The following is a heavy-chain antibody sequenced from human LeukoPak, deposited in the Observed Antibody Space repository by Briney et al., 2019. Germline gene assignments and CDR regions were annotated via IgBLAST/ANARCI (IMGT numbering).Heavy chain of an antibody. CDR3: ARGGKTYYYDSSGYGATDY. Sequence: PGESLRLSCAASGFTFSNAWMSWVRQAPGKGLEWVGRIKSKTDGGTTDYAAPVKGRFTISRDNSKNTLYLQMNSLRAEDTAVYYCARGGKTYYYDSSGYGATDYWGQGTLVTVSS. CDR1: GFTFSNAW. J-gene: IGHJ4*02. D-gene: IGHD3-22*01. CDR2: IKSKTDGGTT. V-gene: IGHV3-15*01.